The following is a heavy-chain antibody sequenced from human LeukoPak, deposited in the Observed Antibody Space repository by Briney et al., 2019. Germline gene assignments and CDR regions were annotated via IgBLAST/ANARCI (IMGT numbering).Heavy chain of an antibody. J-gene: IGHJ5*02. CDR1: GGSISSDDYY. D-gene: IGHD3-22*01. Sequence: PSETLSLTCTVSGGSISSDDYYWSWIRQPPGKGLEWIGYIYYSGSTYYNPSLKSRVVIAVDTSKKQFSLKLNSVTASDTAVYYCARGDSSGSKWFDPWGQGTLVTVSS. V-gene: IGHV4-30-4*02. CDR2: IYYSGST. CDR3: ARGDSSGSKWFDP.